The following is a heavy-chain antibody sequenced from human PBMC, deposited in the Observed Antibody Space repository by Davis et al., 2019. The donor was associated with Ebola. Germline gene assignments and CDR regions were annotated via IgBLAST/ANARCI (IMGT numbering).Heavy chain of an antibody. CDR3: TRDPVETTPLDY. Sequence: PGGSLRLSCAASGFAFSSYWMHWVRQAPGKGLEWVSCINGDGSSTSYADSVKGRFTISKDNAENTLYLQMNSLRAEDTAVYYCTRDPVETTPLDYWGQGTLVTVSS. CDR1: GFAFSSYW. D-gene: IGHD1-7*01. V-gene: IGHV3-74*01. CDR2: INGDGSST. J-gene: IGHJ4*02.